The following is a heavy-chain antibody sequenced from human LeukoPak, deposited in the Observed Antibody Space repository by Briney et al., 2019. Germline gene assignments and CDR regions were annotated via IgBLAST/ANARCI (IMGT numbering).Heavy chain of an antibody. CDR2: INHSGST. J-gene: IGHJ6*03. Sequence: SETLSLTCAVYGGSFSGYYWSWIRQPPGKGLEWIGEINHSGSTNYNPSLKSRVTISVDTSKNQFSLKLSSVTAADTAVYYCARDAQEVVRGVIISYYYYYMDVWGKGTTVTISS. V-gene: IGHV4-34*01. CDR3: ARDAQEVVRGVIISYYYYYMDV. D-gene: IGHD3-10*01. CDR1: GGSFSGYY.